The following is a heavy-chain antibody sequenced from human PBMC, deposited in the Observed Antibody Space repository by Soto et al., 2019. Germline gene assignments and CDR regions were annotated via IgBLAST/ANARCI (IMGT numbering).Heavy chain of an antibody. D-gene: IGHD6-6*01. J-gene: IGHJ6*02. Sequence: ETLSLTCTVPGGSIRSYYWSWIRQPPGQGLEWIGYIYYSGSTNYNPSLKSRVTISVDTSKNQFSLKLSSVTAADTAVYYCARDLAGIAARSGYYYYYGMDVWGQGTTVTVSS. V-gene: IGHV4-59*01. CDR3: ARDLAGIAARSGYYYYYGMDV. CDR1: GGSIRSYY. CDR2: IYYSGST.